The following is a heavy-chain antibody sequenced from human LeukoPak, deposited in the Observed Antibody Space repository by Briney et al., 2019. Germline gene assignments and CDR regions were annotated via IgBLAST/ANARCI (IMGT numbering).Heavy chain of an antibody. CDR1: GGSFSGYY. CDR2: MNPSGST. D-gene: IGHD3-22*01. V-gene: IGHV4-34*01. Sequence: PSETLSLTCAVYGGSFSGYYWTWIRQTPEKGLEWIGEMNPSGSTNYNPSLKSRVTISVDTSKNQFSLELSSVTAADTAVFYCARGRQDVTMIVVVMTAVSYYLDVWGKGTTVTVS. CDR3: ARGRQDVTMIVVVMTAVSYYLDV. J-gene: IGHJ6*03.